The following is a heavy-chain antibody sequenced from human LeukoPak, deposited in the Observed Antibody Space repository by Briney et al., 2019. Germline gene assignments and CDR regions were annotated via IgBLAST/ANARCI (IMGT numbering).Heavy chain of an antibody. CDR1: GFTVDSNY. D-gene: IGHD3-22*01. Sequence: GGSLRLSCAASGFTVDSNYLSWVRQAPGKGLEWVSTIYTGGNTYYADSVRGRFTISRDNSKNTLYLQMNSLRAEDTAVYYCARDGNYYYDSSGYYSNWFDPWGQGTLVTVSS. CDR2: IYTGGNT. V-gene: IGHV3-53*05. CDR3: ARDGNYYYDSSGYYSNWFDP. J-gene: IGHJ5*02.